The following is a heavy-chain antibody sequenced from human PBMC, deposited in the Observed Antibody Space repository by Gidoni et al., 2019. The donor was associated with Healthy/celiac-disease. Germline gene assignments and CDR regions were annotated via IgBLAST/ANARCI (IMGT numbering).Heavy chain of an antibody. Sequence: GFTFDDYAMHWVRQAPGKGLEWVSGISWNSGSIGYADSVKGRFTISRDNAKNSLYLQMNSLRAEDTALYYCAKDLIQADAFDIWGQGTMVTVSS. CDR3: AKDLIQADAFDI. J-gene: IGHJ3*02. V-gene: IGHV3-9*01. CDR1: GFTFDDYA. CDR2: ISWNSGSI. D-gene: IGHD5-18*01.